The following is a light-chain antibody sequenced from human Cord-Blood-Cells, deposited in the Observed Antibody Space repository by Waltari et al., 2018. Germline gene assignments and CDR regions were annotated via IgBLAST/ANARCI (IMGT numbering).Light chain of an antibody. CDR2: DAS. J-gene: IGKJ1*01. Sequence: EIVLTQSPATLSLSPGERATLPCRASQSVSSYLAWYQQKPGQAPRLLIYDASNRATGIPARFSGSGSGTDFTLTISRLEPEDFAVYYCQQYGSSRGWTFGQGTKVEIK. CDR1: QSVSSY. V-gene: IGKV3D-20*01. CDR3: QQYGSSRGWT.